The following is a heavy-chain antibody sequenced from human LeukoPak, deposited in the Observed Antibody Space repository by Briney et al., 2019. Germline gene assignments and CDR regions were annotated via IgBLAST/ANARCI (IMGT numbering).Heavy chain of an antibody. Sequence: PGGSLRLSCAASGFTFSSYWMDWVRQAPGKGLVWVSRIKTDGSSTSYADSVKGRFAISRDNSKNTLYLQMNSLRAADTAVYYCAKNEYTYGLYDAFDIWGQGTMVTVSS. J-gene: IGHJ3*02. V-gene: IGHV3-74*01. CDR3: AKNEYTYGLYDAFDI. CDR2: IKTDGSST. D-gene: IGHD5-18*01. CDR1: GFTFSSYW.